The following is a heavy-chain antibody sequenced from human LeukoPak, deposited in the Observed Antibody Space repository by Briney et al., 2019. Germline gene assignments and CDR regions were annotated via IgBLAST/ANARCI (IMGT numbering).Heavy chain of an antibody. J-gene: IGHJ4*02. D-gene: IGHD3-22*01. V-gene: IGHV1-46*01. Sequence: ASVKVSCKASGYTFTSYYMHWVRQAPGQGLEWMGIINPSGGSTSYAQKFQGRVTMTRDTSTNTVYMELSSLRSEDTAVYYCARVSAHDSSGYSWGYWGQGTLVTVSS. CDR1: GYTFTSYY. CDR3: ARVSAHDSSGYSWGY. CDR2: INPSGGST.